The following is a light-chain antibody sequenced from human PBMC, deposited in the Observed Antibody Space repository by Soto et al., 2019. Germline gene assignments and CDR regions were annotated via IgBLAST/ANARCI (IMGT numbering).Light chain of an antibody. CDR2: DAS. CDR3: QQTYTVPQT. V-gene: IGKV1-39*01. J-gene: IGKJ1*01. Sequence: DIQMTQSPSSLSASVGDRVTLTCRASQSISTLLNWYQQNPGKAPKLLISDASTLRSGVPSRFSGSGSGTDFSLTISSLQPEDFATYYCQQTYTVPQTFGQGTKVDI. CDR1: QSISTL.